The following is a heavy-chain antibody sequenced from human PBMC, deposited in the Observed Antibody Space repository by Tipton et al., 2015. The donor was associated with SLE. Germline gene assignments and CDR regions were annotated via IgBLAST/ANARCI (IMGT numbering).Heavy chain of an antibody. CDR2: IYYTGST. CDR1: GASISSHY. D-gene: IGHD2-15*01. CDR3: ARHYCSGGRCYDDY. J-gene: IGHJ4*02. Sequence: TLSLTCTVSGASISSHYWSWIRQLPGKGLEWIGYIYYTGSTYYNPSLKSRVTLSVDTSKNQFSLKLNSVTAADTAVYYCARHYCSGGRCYDDYWGQGTLVTVSS. V-gene: IGHV4-59*06.